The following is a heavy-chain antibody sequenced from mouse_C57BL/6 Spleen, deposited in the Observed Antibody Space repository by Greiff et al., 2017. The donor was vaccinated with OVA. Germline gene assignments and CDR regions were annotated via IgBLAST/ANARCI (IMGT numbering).Heavy chain of an antibody. D-gene: IGHD2-2*01. J-gene: IGHJ3*01. CDR3: ARRSGGYDGGAWFAY. Sequence: EVQLMEPGPELVKPGASVKISCKASGYSFTDYNMNWVKQSHGKSLEWIGVINPNYGTTSYNQKFKGKATLTVDQSSSTAYMQRNSLTSEDSAVYDGARRSGGYDGGAWFAYWGQGTLVTVSA. V-gene: IGHV1-39*01. CDR1: GYSFTDYN. CDR2: INPNYGTT.